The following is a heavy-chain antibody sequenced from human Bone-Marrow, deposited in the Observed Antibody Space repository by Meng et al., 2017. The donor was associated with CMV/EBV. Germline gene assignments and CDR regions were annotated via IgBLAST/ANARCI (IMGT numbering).Heavy chain of an antibody. V-gene: IGHV4-34*01. CDR1: GGSFSGYY. Sequence: SETLSLTCAVYGGSFSGYYWSWIRQPPGKGLEWIGEINHSGSTNYNPSLKSRVTISVDTSKNQFYLQLDSVTPEDTAVYYCVREGSWLTIGNWFDPWGQGTLVTVSS. D-gene: IGHD2-15*01. CDR3: VREGSWLTIGNWFDP. CDR2: INHSGST. J-gene: IGHJ5*02.